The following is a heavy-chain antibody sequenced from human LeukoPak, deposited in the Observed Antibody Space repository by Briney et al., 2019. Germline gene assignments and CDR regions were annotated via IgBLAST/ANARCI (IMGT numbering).Heavy chain of an antibody. V-gene: IGHV1-3*01. CDR3: AREISARYNWNDGDAFDI. CDR2: INAGNGNT. CDR1: GYTFTSYA. D-gene: IGHD1-1*01. J-gene: IGHJ3*02. Sequence: ASVKVSCKASGYTFTSYAMHWVRQAPGQRLEWRGWINAGNGNTKRSQKFQGRVTITRDTSASTAYMELSSLRSEDTAVYYCAREISARYNWNDGDAFDIWGQGTMVTVSS.